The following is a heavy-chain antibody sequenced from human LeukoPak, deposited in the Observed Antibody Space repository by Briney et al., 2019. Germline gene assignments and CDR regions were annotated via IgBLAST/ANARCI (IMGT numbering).Heavy chain of an antibody. D-gene: IGHD6-13*01. CDR3: AKGLRRIAAAGEYFQH. CDR1: GFTFSSYA. V-gene: IGHV3-23*01. Sequence: GGSLRLSCAASGFTFSSYAMSWVRQAPGKGLEWVSAISGSGGSTYYADSVKGRFTISRDNSKNSLYLQMNSLRAEDTAVYYCAKGLRRIAAAGEYFQHRGQGTLVTVSS. J-gene: IGHJ1*01. CDR2: ISGSGGST.